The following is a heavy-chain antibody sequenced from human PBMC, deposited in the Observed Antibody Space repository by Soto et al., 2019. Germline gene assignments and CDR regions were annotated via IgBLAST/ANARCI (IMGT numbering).Heavy chain of an antibody. CDR3: ATDVEAVAGTGLGY. CDR2: ISSSSTYI. Sequence: GGSLRLSCAASGFTFTSYIMNWVRQAPGKGLEWVSSISSSSTYIYYAESVKGRFTIARDNAKNSLYLQMNSLRADDTAVYYCATDVEAVAGTGLGYWGQGTLVTVSS. J-gene: IGHJ4*02. CDR1: GFTFTSYI. V-gene: IGHV3-21*01. D-gene: IGHD6-19*01.